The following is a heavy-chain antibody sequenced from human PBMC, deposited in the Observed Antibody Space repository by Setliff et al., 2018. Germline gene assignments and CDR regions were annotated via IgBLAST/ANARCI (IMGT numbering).Heavy chain of an antibody. Sequence: SETLSLTCTVSGDSISRAKYYWSWIRQSAGKGLECIGRIYTDGSTKYNPSLNSRVTLLIDTAKNQISLRLSSVTVADTAVYFCARVTGFSYMDVWGKGTTVTGS. CDR2: IYTDGST. CDR3: ARVTGFSYMDV. J-gene: IGHJ6*03. D-gene: IGHD3-3*01. CDR1: GDSISRAKYY. V-gene: IGHV4-61*02.